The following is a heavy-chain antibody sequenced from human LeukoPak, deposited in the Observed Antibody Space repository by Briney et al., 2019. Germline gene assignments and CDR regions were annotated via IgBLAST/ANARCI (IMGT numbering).Heavy chain of an antibody. Sequence: ASVKVFCKASGYTFTDYYVHWVRQAPGQGLECMGWINPKSGGTSYAQKFQGRVTMTRDTSISTAYMELGRLRSDDTAVYYCARGGRDYGDYWGQGTLVTVSS. CDR2: INPKSGGT. V-gene: IGHV1-2*02. J-gene: IGHJ4*02. CDR1: GYTFTDYY. CDR3: ARGGRDYGDY.